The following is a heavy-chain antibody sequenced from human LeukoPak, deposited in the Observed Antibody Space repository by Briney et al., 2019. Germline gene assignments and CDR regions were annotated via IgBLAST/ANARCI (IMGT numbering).Heavy chain of an antibody. Sequence: PGGSLRLSCAASGFTVSSNYMSWVRQAPGKGLEWVSVIYSGGSTYYADSVKGRFTISRDNSKNTLYLQMNSLRAEDTAVYYCARELVTDNYWYFDLWGRGTLVTVSS. CDR2: IYSGGST. J-gene: IGHJ2*01. V-gene: IGHV3-53*01. CDR3: ARELVTDNYWYFDL. CDR1: GFTVSSNY. D-gene: IGHD2-21*02.